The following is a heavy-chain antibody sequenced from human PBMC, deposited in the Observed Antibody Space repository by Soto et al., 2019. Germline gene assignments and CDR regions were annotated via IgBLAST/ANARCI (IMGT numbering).Heavy chain of an antibody. CDR2: IIPILGIA. V-gene: IGHV1-69*02. CDR1: GGTFSSYT. Sequence: QVQLVQSGAEVKKPGSSVKVSCKASGGTFSSYTISWVRQAPGQGLEWMGRIIPILGIANYAQKFQGRVTITADKFTSTAYMELSSLSSEYTAVYYCSRSRLAAAGRGADYWGQGTLVTVSS. J-gene: IGHJ4*02. CDR3: SRSRLAAAGRGADY. D-gene: IGHD6-13*01.